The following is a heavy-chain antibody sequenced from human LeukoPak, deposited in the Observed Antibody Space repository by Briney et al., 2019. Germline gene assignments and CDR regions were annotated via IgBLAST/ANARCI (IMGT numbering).Heavy chain of an antibody. CDR2: INSDGSSI. CDR3: AREGRVSGYDFDC. D-gene: IGHD5-12*01. Sequence: PGGSLRLSCAASGFTFRSYWMHWVRQAPGKGLVWVSRINSDGSSITYADSVKGRFTVSRDNAKNTLYLQMNSLRVEDTAVYYCAREGRVSGYDFDCWGQGTLVNVSS. J-gene: IGHJ4*01. V-gene: IGHV3-74*03. CDR1: GFTFRSYW.